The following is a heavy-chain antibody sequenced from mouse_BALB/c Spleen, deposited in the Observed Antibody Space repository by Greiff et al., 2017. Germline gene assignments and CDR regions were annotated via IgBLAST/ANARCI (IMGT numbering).Heavy chain of an antibody. Sequence: EVQLHQSGAELVKPGASVKLSCTASGFNIKDTYMHWVKQRPEQGLEWIGRIDPANGNTKYDPKFQGKATITADTSSNTAYLQLSSLTSEDTAVYYCVSGYYGSSYAMDYWGQGTSVTVSS. V-gene: IGHV14-3*02. J-gene: IGHJ4*01. CDR3: VSGYYGSSYAMDY. D-gene: IGHD1-1*01. CDR1: GFNIKDTY. CDR2: IDPANGNT.